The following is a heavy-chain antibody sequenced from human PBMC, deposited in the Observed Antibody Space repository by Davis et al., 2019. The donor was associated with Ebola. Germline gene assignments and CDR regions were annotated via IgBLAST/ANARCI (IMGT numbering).Heavy chain of an antibody. V-gene: IGHV1-46*01. CDR1: GYTFTSYY. Sequence: AASVKVSCKASGYTFTSYYMHWVRQAPGQGLEWMGIINPSGGSTSYAQKFQGRVPITTDTSASTAYMELSSLTSEDTAVYYCARVGWASSYLFDHWGQGTLVTVSS. CDR2: INPSGGST. D-gene: IGHD6-13*01. J-gene: IGHJ4*02. CDR3: ARVGWASSYLFDH.